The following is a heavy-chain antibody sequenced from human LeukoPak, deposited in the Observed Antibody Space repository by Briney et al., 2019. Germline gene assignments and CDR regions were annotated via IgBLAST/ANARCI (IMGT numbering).Heavy chain of an antibody. CDR1: GYTFTSYG. J-gene: IGHJ4*02. D-gene: IGHD3-10*01. CDR2: ISAYNGNT. CDR3: ARDRELWFGELSRLDY. V-gene: IGHV1-18*01. Sequence: EASVKVSCKASGYTFTSYGISWVRQAPGQGLEWMGWISAYNGNTNYAQKLQGRVTMTTDTSTSTAYMELRSLRSDDTAVYYCARDRELWFGELSRLDYWGQGTLVTVSS.